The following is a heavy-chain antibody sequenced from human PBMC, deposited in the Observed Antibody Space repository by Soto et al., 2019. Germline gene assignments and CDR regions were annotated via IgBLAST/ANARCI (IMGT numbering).Heavy chain of an antibody. V-gene: IGHV3-23*01. J-gene: IGHJ4*02. D-gene: IGHD3-9*01. CDR1: GFTFRSHA. CDR2: ISGTGGTT. CDR3: ARAPMERYFDWYFDY. Sequence: EVQLLESGGGLVQPGGSLRLSCVGSGFTFRSHALTWVRQSPGKGLEWVAGISGTGGTTYYGDSMRGRFTISRDNSKETLNLQMDSLRPEDTAIYFCARAPMERYFDWYFDYWGQGSLVIVTS.